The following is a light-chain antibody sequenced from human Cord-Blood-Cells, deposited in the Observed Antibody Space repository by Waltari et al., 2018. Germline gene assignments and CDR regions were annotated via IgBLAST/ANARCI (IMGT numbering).Light chain of an antibody. Sequence: EIVLTQSPGTLSLSPGERAPLSCRASQSVSSSYLAWYQQKPGQAPRLLIYGASSMATGIPDRFSVSGSGTDFTLTISRLEPEDFAVYYCQQYGSSPRTFGQGTKVEIK. CDR1: QSVSSSY. J-gene: IGKJ1*01. CDR2: GAS. V-gene: IGKV3-20*01. CDR3: QQYGSSPRT.